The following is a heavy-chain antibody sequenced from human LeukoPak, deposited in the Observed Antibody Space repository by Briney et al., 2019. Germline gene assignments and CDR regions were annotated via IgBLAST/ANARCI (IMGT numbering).Heavy chain of an antibody. J-gene: IGHJ4*02. CDR1: GFTFSSYA. CDR3: AKGLYYYGSGSYGNGPLDY. D-gene: IGHD3-10*01. CDR2: ISYDGSNK. V-gene: IGHV3-30*04. Sequence: PGGSLRLSCAASGFTFSSYAMHWVRQAPGKGLEWVAVISYDGSNKYYADSVKGRFTISRDNSKNTLYLQMNSLRAEDTAVYYCAKGLYYYGSGSYGNGPLDYWGQGTLVTVSS.